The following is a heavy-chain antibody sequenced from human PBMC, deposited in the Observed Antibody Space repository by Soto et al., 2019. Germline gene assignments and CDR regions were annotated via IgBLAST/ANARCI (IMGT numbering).Heavy chain of an antibody. V-gene: IGHV3-23*01. CDR3: AKGDIEVVTVDYSLGYYDMDV. CDR2: IVGSGDNT. CDR1: GFTFSSYA. Sequence: EVQLLESGGGLVQPGGSLRLSCAASGFTFSSYAMSWVRQAPGKGLEWVSAIVGSGDNTYYADSVKGRFTISGDNSKNTRYLQMNSLRAEDTAVYYCAKGDIEVVTVDYSLGYYDMDVWWQVATVTVYS. J-gene: IGHJ6*01. D-gene: IGHD2-2*01.